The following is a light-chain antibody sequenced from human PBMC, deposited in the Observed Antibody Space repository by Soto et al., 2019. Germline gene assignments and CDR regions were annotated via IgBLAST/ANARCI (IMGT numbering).Light chain of an antibody. CDR1: QSVSSSY. CDR3: QQYGSSKLT. V-gene: IGKV3-20*01. J-gene: IGKJ4*01. Sequence: EIVLTQSPGTLSLSPGERATLSCRASQSVSSSYLAWYQQKPGQAPRLLIYGASSRATGIPDRFSGSGSGTDFTLTTSRLDPEFFAVYYCQQYGSSKLTFGGGTKVEIK. CDR2: GAS.